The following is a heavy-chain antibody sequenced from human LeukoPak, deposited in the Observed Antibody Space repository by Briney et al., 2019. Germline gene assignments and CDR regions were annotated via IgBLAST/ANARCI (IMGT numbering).Heavy chain of an antibody. Sequence: SETLSLTCTVSGGSISGYYWSWIRQPPGKGLEWIGYISNTGSTNYNPSLKSRVTISVDTSKNQFSLKLSSVTAADTAVYYCARDNTLGYCSSTSCPHPGGSFDIWGQGTMVTVSS. J-gene: IGHJ3*02. CDR1: GGSISGYY. V-gene: IGHV4-59*01. CDR3: ARDNTLGYCSSTSCPHPGGSFDI. D-gene: IGHD2-2*01. CDR2: ISNTGST.